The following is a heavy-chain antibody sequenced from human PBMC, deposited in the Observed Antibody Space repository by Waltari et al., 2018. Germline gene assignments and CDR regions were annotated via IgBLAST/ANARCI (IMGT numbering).Heavy chain of an antibody. CDR2: IDYSGST. Sequence: QLQLQESGPGLVKPSETLSLNCTVSGGSISSSSYYWGWIRQHPGKGLEWIGSIDYSGSTYSNPSLKRRVIISVDTSKNQCSLKLSSVTAADSAVSYCAIAAQMNWFDPWGQGTLVTVSS. J-gene: IGHJ5*02. CDR3: AIAAQMNWFDP. V-gene: IGHV4-39*07. CDR1: GGSISSSSYY. D-gene: IGHD6-25*01.